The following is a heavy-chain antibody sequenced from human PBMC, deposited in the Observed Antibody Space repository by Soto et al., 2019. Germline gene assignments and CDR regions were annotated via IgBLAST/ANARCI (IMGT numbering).Heavy chain of an antibody. D-gene: IGHD3-10*01. Sequence: SETLSLTCAVYGGSFSGYYWSWIRQPPGKGLEWIGEINHSGSTNYNPSLKSRVTISVDTSKNQFSRKLSSVTAADTAEYYCAQLARNCSSTSCRRNYYGSGSYYAARDYWGQGTLVTVSS. CDR3: AQLARNCSSTSCRRNYYGSGSYYAARDY. V-gene: IGHV4-34*01. J-gene: IGHJ4*02. CDR1: GGSFSGYY. CDR2: INHSGST.